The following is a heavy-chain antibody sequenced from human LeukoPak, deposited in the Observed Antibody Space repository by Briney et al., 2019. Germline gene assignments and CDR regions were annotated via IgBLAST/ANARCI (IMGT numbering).Heavy chain of an antibody. CDR3: ARDVVVVPAATLDY. CDR2: ISAYNGNT. Sequence: ASVKVSCKASGYTFTSCGISWVRQAPGQGLEWMGWISAYNGNTNYAQKLQGRVTMTTDTSTSTAYMELRSLRSDDTAVYYCARDVVVVPAATLDYWGQGTLVTVSS. D-gene: IGHD2-2*01. J-gene: IGHJ4*02. V-gene: IGHV1-18*01. CDR1: GYTFTSCG.